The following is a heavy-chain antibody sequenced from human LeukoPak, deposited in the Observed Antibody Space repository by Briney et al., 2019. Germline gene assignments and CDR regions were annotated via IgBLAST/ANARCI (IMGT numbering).Heavy chain of an antibody. J-gene: IGHJ4*02. CDR2: IIPNSGGT. D-gene: IGHD3-3*01. Sequence: GASVKVSCKASGYTFTGYYMHWVRQAPGQGLEWMGWIIPNSGGTNYAQKFQGWVTMTRDTSISTAYMELRSLRSDDTAVYYCARALRSPRALHYDFWSGYYPIDYWGQGTLVTVSS. CDR1: GYTFTGYY. V-gene: IGHV1-2*04. CDR3: ARALRSPRALHYDFWSGYYPIDY.